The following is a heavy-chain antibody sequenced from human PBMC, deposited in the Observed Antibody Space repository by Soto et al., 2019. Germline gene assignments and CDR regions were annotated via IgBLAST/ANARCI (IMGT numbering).Heavy chain of an antibody. V-gene: IGHV3-23*01. J-gene: IGHJ3*02. CDR3: AKDLVNIVVVVAATGPNDAFDI. CDR1: GFTFSSYA. CDR2: ISGSGGST. D-gene: IGHD2-15*01. Sequence: GGSLRLSCAASGFTFSSYAMSWVRPAPGKGLEWVSAISGSGGSTYYADSVKGRFTISRDNSKNTLYLQMNSLRAEDTAVYYCAKDLVNIVVVVAATGPNDAFDIWGQGTMVTVSS.